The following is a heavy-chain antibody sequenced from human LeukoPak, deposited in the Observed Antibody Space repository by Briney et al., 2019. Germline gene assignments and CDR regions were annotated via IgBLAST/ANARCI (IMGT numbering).Heavy chain of an antibody. Sequence: GASVKVSCKASGGTFSSYAISWVRQAPGQGLEWMGGIIPIFGTANYAQKFQGRVTITADKSTSTAYMELRSLRSDDTAVYYCARERGEGAFDIWGQGTMVTVSS. CDR2: IIPIFGTA. J-gene: IGHJ3*02. V-gene: IGHV1-69*06. CDR3: ARERGEGAFDI. CDR1: GGTFSSYA. D-gene: IGHD3-10*01.